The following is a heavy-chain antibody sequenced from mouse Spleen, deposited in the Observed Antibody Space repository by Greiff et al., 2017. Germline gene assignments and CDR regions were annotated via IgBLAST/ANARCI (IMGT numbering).Heavy chain of an antibody. Sequence: VQLQQSGPELVKPGASVKISCKASGYSFTGYYMNWVKQSPEKSLEWIGEINPSTGGTTYNQKFKAKATLTVDKSSSKVYMQLKSLTSEDSAVYYCARWGGDFDYWGQGTTLTVSS. CDR2: INPSTGGT. J-gene: IGHJ2*01. CDR3: ARWGGDFDY. CDR1: GYSFTGYY. V-gene: IGHV1-42*01.